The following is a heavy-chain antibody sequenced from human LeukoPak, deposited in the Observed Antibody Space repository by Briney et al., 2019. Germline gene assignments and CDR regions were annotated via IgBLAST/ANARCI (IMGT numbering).Heavy chain of an antibody. CDR2: ISAYNGNT. V-gene: IGHV1-18*01. CDR3: ARAARYISSAKFDY. J-gene: IGHJ4*02. Sequence: ASVKVSCKASCYTFTSYGISWVRQAPGQGLEWMGWISAYNGNTNYAQKLQGRVTMTTDTSTSTAYMELRSLRSDDTAVYYCARAARYISSAKFDYWGQGALVTVSS. D-gene: IGHD6-6*01. CDR1: CYTFTSYG.